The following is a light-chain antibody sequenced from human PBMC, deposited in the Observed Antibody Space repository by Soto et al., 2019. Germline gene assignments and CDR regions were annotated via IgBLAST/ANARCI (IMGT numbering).Light chain of an antibody. CDR1: QSLLHSNGYNY. V-gene: IGKV2-28*01. CDR2: LGS. J-gene: IGKJ1*01. Sequence: DIVMTQSPLSLPVTPGEPASISCRSSQSLLHSNGYNYLDWYLQKPGQSPQLLIYLGSNRASGVPDRFSGSGSGTYFTLTISRVEAEDVGVYYCQHYNSYSEAFGQGTKVDIK. CDR3: QHYNSYSEA.